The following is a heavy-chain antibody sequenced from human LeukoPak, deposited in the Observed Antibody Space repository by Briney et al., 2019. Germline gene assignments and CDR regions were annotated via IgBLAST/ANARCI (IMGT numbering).Heavy chain of an antibody. J-gene: IGHJ1*01. CDR3: ATYYYGSGGFQH. D-gene: IGHD3-10*01. CDR1: GGSISSGGYS. V-gene: IGHV4-30-2*01. CDR2: IYHSGST. Sequence: SETLPLTCAVSGGSISSGGYSWSWIRQPPGKGLEWIGYIYHSGSTYYNPSLKSRVTISVDRSKNQFSLKLSSVTAADTAVYYCATYYYGSGGFQHWGQGTLVTVSS.